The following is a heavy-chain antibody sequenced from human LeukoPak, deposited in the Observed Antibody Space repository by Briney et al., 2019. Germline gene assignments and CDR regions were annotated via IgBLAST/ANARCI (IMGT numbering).Heavy chain of an antibody. CDR3: AKGALTIFGVPPGDY. CDR1: GITFSASG. Sequence: GGFLRLSCAASGITFSASGMHWVRQAPGKGLEWVAVIWYDGSNKYYADSVKGRFTISRDNSKNTLYLQMNSLRAEDTAVYYCAKGALTIFGVPPGDYWGQGTLVTVSS. J-gene: IGHJ4*02. CDR2: IWYDGSNK. V-gene: IGHV3-30*02. D-gene: IGHD3-3*01.